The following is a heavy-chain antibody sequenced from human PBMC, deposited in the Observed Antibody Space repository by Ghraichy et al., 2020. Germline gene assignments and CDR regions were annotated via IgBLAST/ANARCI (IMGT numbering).Heavy chain of an antibody. J-gene: IGHJ4*02. CDR1: GGTFSSYA. V-gene: IGHV1-69*13. D-gene: IGHD5-18*01. Sequence: SVKVSCKASGGTFSSYAISWVRQAPGQGLEWMGGIIPIFGTANYAQKFQGRVTITADESTSTAYMELSSLRSEDTAVYYCAREWLKRDTAMARGSLDYWGQGTLVTVSS. CDR3: AREWLKRDTAMARGSLDY. CDR2: IIPIFGTA.